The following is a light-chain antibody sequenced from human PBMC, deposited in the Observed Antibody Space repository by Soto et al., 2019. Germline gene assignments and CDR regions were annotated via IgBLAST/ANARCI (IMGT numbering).Light chain of an antibody. J-gene: IGLJ3*02. CDR1: SSDFGDDKY. Sequence: QSALTQPASVSGSPGQSITVSCTGSSSDFGDDKYVSWYQQQPGKGPNLLIYGVNSRPSGISNRFSGPESGNTASLAISGLQVEYEAEYFCGSFTTSRIWVFGGGTEVTVL. CDR3: GSFTTSRIWV. CDR2: GVN. V-gene: IGLV2-14*01.